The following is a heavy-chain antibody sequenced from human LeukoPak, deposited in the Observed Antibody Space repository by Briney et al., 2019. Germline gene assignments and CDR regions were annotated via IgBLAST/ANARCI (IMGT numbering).Heavy chain of an antibody. Sequence: SETLSLTCTVSGGSISSYYWSWIRQPPGKGLEWIGYIYYSGSTNYNPSLKSRVTISVDTSKNQFSLKLSSVTAADTAVYYCARRFEFGSTSIEGDWYFDLWGRGTLVTVSS. CDR3: ARRFEFGSTSIEGDWYFDL. D-gene: IGHD2-2*01. CDR1: GGSISSYY. CDR2: IYYSGST. J-gene: IGHJ2*01. V-gene: IGHV4-59*08.